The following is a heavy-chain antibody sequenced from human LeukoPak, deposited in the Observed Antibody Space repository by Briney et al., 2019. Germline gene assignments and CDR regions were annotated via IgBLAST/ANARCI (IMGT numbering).Heavy chain of an antibody. V-gene: IGHV3-23*01. CDR1: GFTFSSYA. D-gene: IGHD3-10*01. CDR3: AKDTYGSGSYHLDY. CDR2: ISGSGGST. J-gene: IGHJ4*02. Sequence: GGSLRLSCAASGFTFSSYAMSWVRQAPGKVVEWVSAISGSGGSTYYADSVKGRFTISRDNSKNTLYLQMNSLRAEDTAVYYCAKDTYGSGSYHLDYWGQGTLVTVSS.